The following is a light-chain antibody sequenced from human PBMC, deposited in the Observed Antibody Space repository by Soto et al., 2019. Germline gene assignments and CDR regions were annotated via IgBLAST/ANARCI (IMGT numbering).Light chain of an antibody. J-gene: IGLJ1*01. V-gene: IGLV2-18*02. CDR1: SSDVGSSNG. CDR2: EVS. CDR3: SSYTSSSTYV. Sequence: QSVLTQPPSVSGSPGQSVAISCTGTSSDVGSSNGVSWYQQPPGTAPKLMIYEVSNRPSGVPDRFSGSKSGNTASLTISGLQAEDEADYYCSSYTSSSTYVFGTGTKLTVL.